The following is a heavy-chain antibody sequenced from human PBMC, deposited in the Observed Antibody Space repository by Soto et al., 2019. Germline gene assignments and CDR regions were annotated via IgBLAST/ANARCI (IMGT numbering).Heavy chain of an antibody. Sequence: EVQLVESGGGLVQPGGSLRLSCAASGFTFSSYSMNWVRQAPGQGLEWVSYISSSSSTIYYADSVKGRFTITRDNAKNALYLQMNSLRAEDTAVYYCARDQYGSSGYYENFDYWGQGTLVTVSS. J-gene: IGHJ4*02. CDR1: GFTFSSYS. D-gene: IGHD3-22*01. V-gene: IGHV3-48*01. CDR3: ARDQYGSSGYYENFDY. CDR2: ISSSSSTI.